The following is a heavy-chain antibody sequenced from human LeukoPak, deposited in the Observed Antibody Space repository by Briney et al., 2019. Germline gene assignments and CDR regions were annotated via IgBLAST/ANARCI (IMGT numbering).Heavy chain of an antibody. D-gene: IGHD2-15*01. CDR1: GGSISSNSYY. J-gene: IGHJ6*03. V-gene: IGHV4-39*07. CDR3: ARTTEGYCRGRSCYSYYYYMDV. Sequence: SETLSLTCTVSGGSISSNSYYWGWIRQPPGKGLKWIGSIYYSGSTYYNPSLKSRVTISVDTSKNQFSLKLSSVTAADTAVYYCARTTEGYCRGRSCYSYYYYMDVWGKGTTVTVSS. CDR2: IYYSGST.